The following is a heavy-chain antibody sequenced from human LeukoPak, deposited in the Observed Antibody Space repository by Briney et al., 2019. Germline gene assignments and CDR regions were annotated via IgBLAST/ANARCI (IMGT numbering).Heavy chain of an antibody. D-gene: IGHD3-3*01. J-gene: IGHJ4*02. CDR2: ISSNGGST. CDR3: ARDSSNFWSGYPNNYYFDY. Sequence: PGRSLRLSCAASGFTFSSYAMHWVRQAPGKGLEYVSAISSNGGSTYYANSVKGRFTISRDNSKNTLYLQMGSLRAEDMAVYYCARDSSNFWSGYPNNYYFDYWGQGTLVTVSS. CDR1: GFTFSSYA. V-gene: IGHV3-64*01.